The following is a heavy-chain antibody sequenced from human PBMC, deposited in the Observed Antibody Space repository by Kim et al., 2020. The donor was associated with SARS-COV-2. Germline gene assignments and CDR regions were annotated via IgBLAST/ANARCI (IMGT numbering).Heavy chain of an antibody. J-gene: IGHJ4*02. D-gene: IGHD3-10*01. Sequence: GRFTISRDNSKNTLYLRMDSLRAEDTAVYFCTKRPGERCYFGSGTCYFDFWGQGTLVTVSS. V-gene: IGHV3-23*01. CDR3: TKRPGERCYFGSGTCYFDF.